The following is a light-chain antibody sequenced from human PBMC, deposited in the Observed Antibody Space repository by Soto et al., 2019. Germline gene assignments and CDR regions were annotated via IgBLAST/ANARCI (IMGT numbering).Light chain of an antibody. CDR3: QQYQSYPRT. CDR2: GAS. Sequence: DIQMTQSPSTLPASVGDRVTITCRASQDISGWLAWFQQRPGKVPKLLIFGASSLEGDVPSQFSGRGSGTEFSLSINSLQPEDSATYYCQQYQSYPRTFGQGTKVEI. V-gene: IGKV1-5*01. J-gene: IGKJ1*01. CDR1: QDISGW.